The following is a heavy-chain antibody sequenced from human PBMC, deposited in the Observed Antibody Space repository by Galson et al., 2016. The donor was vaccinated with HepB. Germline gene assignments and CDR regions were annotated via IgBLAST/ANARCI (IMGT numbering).Heavy chain of an antibody. CDR3: AKEALYGSGTYIDS. CDR2: INQDGSEK. D-gene: IGHD3-10*01. J-gene: IGHJ4*02. V-gene: IGHV3-7*03. Sequence: SLRLSCAASGFTFSTYAMGWVRQVSGKGPEWVANINQDGSEKYYVDSVKGRFTLSRDNSNNTLYLRMNILRVEDTAIYYCAKEALYGSGTYIDSWGQGILVTVSS. CDR1: GFTFSTYA.